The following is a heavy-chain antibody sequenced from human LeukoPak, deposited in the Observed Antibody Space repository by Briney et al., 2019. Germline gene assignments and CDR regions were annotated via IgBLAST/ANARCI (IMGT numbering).Heavy chain of an antibody. D-gene: IGHD6-13*01. Sequence: KPGGSLRLSCAASGFTFSSYSMNWVRQAPGKGLEWVSSISSSSSYIYYADSVKGRFTISRDNAKNSLYLQMNSLRAEGTAVYYCARDLSDSSSWYPYYFDYWGQGTLVTVSS. CDR3: ARDLSDSSSWYPYYFDY. CDR1: GFTFSSYS. CDR2: ISSSSSYI. J-gene: IGHJ4*02. V-gene: IGHV3-21*01.